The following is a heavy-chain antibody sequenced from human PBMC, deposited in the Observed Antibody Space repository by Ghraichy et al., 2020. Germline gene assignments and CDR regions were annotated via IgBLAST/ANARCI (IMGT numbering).Heavy chain of an antibody. D-gene: IGHD3-22*01. J-gene: IGHJ1*01. CDR1: GFTFSSYW. V-gene: IGHV3-74*01. CDR3: ARAGLAYSSGYYFSSFRNEYFQH. CDR2: INSDGSST. Sequence: GGSLRLSCAASGFTFSSYWMHWVRQAPGKGLVWVSRINSDGSSTSYADSVKGRFTISRDNAKNTLYLQMNSLRAEDTAVYYCARAGLAYSSGYYFSSFRNEYFQHWGQGTLVTVSS.